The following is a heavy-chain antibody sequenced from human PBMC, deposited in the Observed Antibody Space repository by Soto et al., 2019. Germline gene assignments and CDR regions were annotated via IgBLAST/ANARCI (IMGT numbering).Heavy chain of an antibody. CDR1: GFTFSSFA. CDR2: INKSGGST. Sequence: PGGSLRLSCAASGFTFSSFAMSWVRQAPGKXLEWVSTINKSGGSTYYADSVKGRFTISRDNSKNMLFLQINGLRAEDTAVYYCARVGRYYDFWSGYPEAHYYYYGMDVWGQGTTVTVSS. D-gene: IGHD3-3*01. V-gene: IGHV3-23*01. J-gene: IGHJ6*02. CDR3: ARVGRYYDFWSGYPEAHYYYYGMDV.